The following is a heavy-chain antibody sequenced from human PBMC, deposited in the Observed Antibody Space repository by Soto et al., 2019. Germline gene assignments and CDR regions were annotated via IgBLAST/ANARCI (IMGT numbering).Heavy chain of an antibody. CDR1: GYTFTSYA. Sequence: QVQVVQSGAEVKKPGASVKVSCKASGYTFTSYAMHWVRQAPGHRLEWMGWINTAKGYTKYLQMFQGRVTIARDTSVRTAYLELRSLSSEDTAVYYCVRGSSSATTVDFDHWGRGTLVTVSS. CDR2: INTAKGYT. CDR3: VRGSSSATTVDFDH. J-gene: IGHJ2*01. V-gene: IGHV1-3*04. D-gene: IGHD4-4*01.